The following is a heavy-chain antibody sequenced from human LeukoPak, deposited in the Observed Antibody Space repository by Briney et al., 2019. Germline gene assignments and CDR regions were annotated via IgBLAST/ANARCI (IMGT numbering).Heavy chain of an antibody. CDR1: GYTFTSYA. D-gene: IGHD4-23*01. V-gene: IGHV7-4-1*02. CDR2: INTNTGNP. CDR3: ARGSRVNYYYMDV. J-gene: IGHJ6*03. Sequence: ASVKVSFKASGYTFTSYAMNWVRQAPGQGLEWMGWINTNTGNPTYAQGFTGRFVFSLDTSVSTAYLQISSLKAEDTAVYYCARGSRVNYYYMDVWGKGTTVTVSS.